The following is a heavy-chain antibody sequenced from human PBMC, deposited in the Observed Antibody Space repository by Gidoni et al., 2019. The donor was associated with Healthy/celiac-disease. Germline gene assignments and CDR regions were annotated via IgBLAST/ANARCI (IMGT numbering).Heavy chain of an antibody. CDR2: IYYSGST. J-gene: IGHJ3*02. CDR1: VGSISSGGYY. D-gene: IGHD4-17*01. CDR3: AREPLSTTVNPQSI. V-gene: IGHV4-31*03. Sequence: QVQLQESGPGLVKPSQPLSLTCTVPVGSISSGGYYWSWIRQPPGKGREWIGYIYYSGSTYYNPSRKSRVTISVDTSKNQFSLKLSSVTAADTAVYYCAREPLSTTVNPQSIWGQGTMVTVSS.